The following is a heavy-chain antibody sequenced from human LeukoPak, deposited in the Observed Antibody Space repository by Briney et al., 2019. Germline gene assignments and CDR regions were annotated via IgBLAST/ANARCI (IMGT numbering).Heavy chain of an antibody. V-gene: IGHV4-59*01. CDR3: ASVAAAGGIDY. J-gene: IGHJ4*02. Sequence: LRLSCAASGFTFSDYYMSWIRQAPGKGLEWIGYIYYSGSTNYNPSLKSRVTISVDTSKNQFSLKLSSVTAADTAVYYCASVAAAGGIDYWGQGTLVTVSS. CDR1: GFTFSDYY. CDR2: IYYSGST. D-gene: IGHD6-13*01.